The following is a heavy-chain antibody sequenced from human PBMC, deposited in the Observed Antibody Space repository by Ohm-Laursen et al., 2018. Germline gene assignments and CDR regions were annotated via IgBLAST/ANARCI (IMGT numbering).Heavy chain of an antibody. Sequence: SLRLSCTASGFTFDDYAMQWVRQVPGKGLEWVSGINWNSGGKDYADAVRGRFTISRDNAKNSLYLQMNSLRAEDTAVYYCARDLPNYYDSSGYYSNDYWGQGTLVTVSS. CDR2: INWNSGGK. J-gene: IGHJ4*02. CDR1: GFTFDDYA. CDR3: ARDLPNYYDSSGYYSNDY. V-gene: IGHV3-9*01. D-gene: IGHD3-22*01.